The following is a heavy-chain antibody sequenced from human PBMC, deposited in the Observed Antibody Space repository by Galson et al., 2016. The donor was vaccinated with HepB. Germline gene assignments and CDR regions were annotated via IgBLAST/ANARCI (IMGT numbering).Heavy chain of an antibody. CDR2: INPNSGDT. CDR1: GYTFTVYY. V-gene: IGHV1-2*02. D-gene: IGHD7-27*01. J-gene: IGHJ5*02. CDR3: VRDLTGAHP. Sequence: SVKVSCKASGYTFTVYYMHWVRQAPGQGLEWLGWINPNSGDTSYAQKFQGRVTMTRDTSISTAYMDLSSLKSDDTAVYYCVRDLTGAHPWGQGTLVTVSS.